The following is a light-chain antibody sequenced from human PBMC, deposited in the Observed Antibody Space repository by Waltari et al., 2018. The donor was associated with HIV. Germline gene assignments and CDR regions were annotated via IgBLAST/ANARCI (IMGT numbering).Light chain of an antibody. V-gene: IGLV3-25*03. Sequence: SSELTQPPSVSVSPGQTARITCSGDALPKHYTYWYQQKPGNVPVLIISKDSDRPSGIPERFSCASAGTTATWTSSGVVAGDEADYYCQSTDNTGIVALLGGETKLTV. CDR3: QSTDNTGIVAL. CDR2: KDS. CDR1: ALPKHY. J-gene: IGLJ2*01.